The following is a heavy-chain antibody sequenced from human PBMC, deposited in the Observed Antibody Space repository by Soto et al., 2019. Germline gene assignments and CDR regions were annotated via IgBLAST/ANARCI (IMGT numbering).Heavy chain of an antibody. Sequence: KTSETLSLTCAVYGGSFSGYYWSWIRQPPGKGLEWIGEINHSGSTNYNPSLKSRVTISVDTSKNQFSLKLSSVTAADTAVYYCARTGMAPYYYGMDVWGQGTTVTVSS. J-gene: IGHJ6*02. CDR3: ARTGMAPYYYGMDV. CDR1: GGSFSGYY. V-gene: IGHV4-34*01. CDR2: INHSGST. D-gene: IGHD5-12*01.